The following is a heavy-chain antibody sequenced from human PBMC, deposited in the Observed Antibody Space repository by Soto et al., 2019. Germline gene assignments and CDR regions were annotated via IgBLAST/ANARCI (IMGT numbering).Heavy chain of an antibody. CDR1: GFSFSVSS. CDR2: IRSKASNYAT. J-gene: IGHJ4*02. Sequence: EVQLVESGGGLVQPGGSMRLSCAASGFSFSVSSMHWVRQASGKGLEWLGRIRSKASNYATTYSESVRGRFIISRDDSQDTMFLQMNNLRTEDTAMYYCAIEAAGFGHWGQGTLVTVSS. V-gene: IGHV3-73*01. CDR3: AIEAAGFGH. D-gene: IGHD6-13*01.